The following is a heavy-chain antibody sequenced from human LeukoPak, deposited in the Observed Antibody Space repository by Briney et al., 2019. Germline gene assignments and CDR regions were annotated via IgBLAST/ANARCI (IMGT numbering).Heavy chain of an antibody. J-gene: IGHJ4*02. V-gene: IGHV7-4-1*02. CDR1: GGTFSSYA. D-gene: IGHD6-13*01. CDR3: ARDSLFVEAAAGTL. Sequence: ASVKVSCKASGGTFSSYAISWVRQAPGQGLEWMGWINTNTGNPTYAQGFTGRFVFSLDTSVSTAYLQISSLKAEDTAVYYCARDSLFVEAAAGTLWGQGTLDTVSS. CDR2: INTNTGNP.